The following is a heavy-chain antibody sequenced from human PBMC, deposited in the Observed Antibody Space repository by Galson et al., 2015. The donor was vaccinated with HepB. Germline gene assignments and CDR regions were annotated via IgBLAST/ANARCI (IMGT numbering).Heavy chain of an antibody. D-gene: IGHD2-8*01. CDR2: ISAYNGDT. CDR1: GYTFTNYD. J-gene: IGHJ4*02. CDR3: ARDTIGDY. Sequence: SVKVSCKASGYTFTNYDISWVRQAPGPGLEWMGWISAYNGDTNYAQKLQGRVTMTTDTSTSTAYMELRSLRSDDTAVYYCARDTIGDYWGQGTLVTVSS. V-gene: IGHV1-18*04.